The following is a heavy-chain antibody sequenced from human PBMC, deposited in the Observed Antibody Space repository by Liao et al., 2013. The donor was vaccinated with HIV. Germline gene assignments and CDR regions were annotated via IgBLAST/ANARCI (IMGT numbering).Heavy chain of an antibody. V-gene: IGHV4-34*01. CDR1: GGSFSGYY. D-gene: IGHD2-21*02. Sequence: QVQLQQWGAGLLKPSETLSLTCAVYGGSFSGYYWSWIRQPPGRGLDWIGEINHSGSTNYNPSLKSRVTMSVDTSKNQFSLNLHSVTAADTAVYYCARTAGGSWRESDAFDIWGQGTMVTVSS. CDR3: ARTAGGSWRESDAFDI. J-gene: IGHJ3*02. CDR2: INHSGST.